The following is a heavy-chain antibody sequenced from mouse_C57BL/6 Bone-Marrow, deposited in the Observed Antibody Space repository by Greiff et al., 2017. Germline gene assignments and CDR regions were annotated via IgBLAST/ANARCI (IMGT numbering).Heavy chain of an antibody. CDR2: IYPGDGDT. J-gene: IGHJ2*01. V-gene: IGHV1-82*01. CDR1: GYAFSSSW. D-gene: IGHD3-2*02. Sequence: QVQLQQSGPELVKPGASVKISCTASGYAFSSSWLNWLQQRPGKGLEWIGRIYPGDGDTNYNGTFKGKATLTADKSSSTAYMQLSSLTSEDSAVYFCATDSSGYYPHFDYWGQGTTLTVSS. CDR3: ATDSSGYYPHFDY.